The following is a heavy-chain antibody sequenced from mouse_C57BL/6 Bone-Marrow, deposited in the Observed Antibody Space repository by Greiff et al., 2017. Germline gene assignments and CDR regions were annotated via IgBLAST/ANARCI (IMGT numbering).Heavy chain of an antibody. CDR3: AREVYDGYDWFAY. V-gene: IGHV1-78*01. Sequence: VKLVESDAELVKPGASVKISCKVSGYTFTDHTIHWMKQRPEQGLEWIGYIYPRDGSTKYNEKVKGKATLTADKSSSTAYMQLNSLTSEDSAVYFCAREVYDGYDWFAYWGQGTLVTVSA. CDR2: IYPRDGST. D-gene: IGHD2-3*01. CDR1: GYTFTDHT. J-gene: IGHJ3*01.